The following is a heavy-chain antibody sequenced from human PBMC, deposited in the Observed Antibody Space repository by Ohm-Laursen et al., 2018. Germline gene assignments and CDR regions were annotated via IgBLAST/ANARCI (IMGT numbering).Heavy chain of an antibody. D-gene: IGHD4-11*01. CDR1: RFTFSDYY. J-gene: IGHJ4*02. Sequence: SLRLSCAASRFTFSDYYMSWIRQAPGKGLEWVSYISSGGSTMYYAESVKGRFTISRDNSKNMLYLQMNTLRAEDTAVYYCAKATPYNNYESRYFDFWGQGTLVTVSS. V-gene: IGHV3-11*01. CDR2: ISSGGSTM. CDR3: AKATPYNNYESRYFDF.